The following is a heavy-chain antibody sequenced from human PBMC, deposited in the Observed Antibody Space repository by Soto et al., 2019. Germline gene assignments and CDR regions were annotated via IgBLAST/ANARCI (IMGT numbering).Heavy chain of an antibody. V-gene: IGHV3-23*04. CDR3: ARGSSTTPTSYGYLAY. CDR2: ISASGGRT. CDR1: GFVFNDYA. Sequence: DVQLVESGGGLVQPGGSLRLSCAASGFVFNDYAISWVRQAPGKGLEWVSGISASGGRTYYADSVKGRLSVSRDNSNNTVFLQINRLRDEDTAMYYCARGSSTTPTSYGYLAYWGQGTLVTVSS. J-gene: IGHJ4*02. D-gene: IGHD4-17*01.